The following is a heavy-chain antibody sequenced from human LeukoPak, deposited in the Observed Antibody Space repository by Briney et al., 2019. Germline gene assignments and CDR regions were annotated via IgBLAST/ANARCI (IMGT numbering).Heavy chain of an antibody. J-gene: IGHJ6*03. V-gene: IGHV3-49*03. D-gene: IGHD2-15*01. CDR3: TRHEKDYYHYYYYMDV. CDR2: IRSKAYGGTT. Sequence: PGRSLRLSSTASGFTPGDYAMSWFPPAPGKGLERVGFIRSKAYGGTTEYAASVKGRFTISRDDSKSIAYLQMNSLKTEDTAVYYCTRHEKDYYHYYYYMDVWGKGTTVTVSS. CDR1: GFTPGDYA.